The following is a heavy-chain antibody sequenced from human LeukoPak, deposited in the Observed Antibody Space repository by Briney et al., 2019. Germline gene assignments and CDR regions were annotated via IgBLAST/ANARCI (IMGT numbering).Heavy chain of an antibody. CDR2: ISSSGSTI. V-gene: IGHV3-11*04. J-gene: IGHJ4*02. CDR1: GFTFSDYY. D-gene: IGHD3-22*01. CDR3: ARDYYDSSGSLVPMDY. Sequence: GGSLRLSCAASGFTFSDYYMSWIRQAPGKGLEWVSYISSSGSTIYYADSVKGRFTISRDNAKNSLYLQMNSLRAEDTAVYYCARDYYDSSGSLVPMDYWGQGTLVTVSS.